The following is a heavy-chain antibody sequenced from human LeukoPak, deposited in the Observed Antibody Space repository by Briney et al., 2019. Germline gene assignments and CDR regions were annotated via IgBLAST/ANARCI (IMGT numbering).Heavy chain of an antibody. CDR2: IGTAGDT. J-gene: IGHJ4*02. Sequence: PGESLRLSCAASGFTFSSYWMHWVRQATGKGLEWVSAIGTAGDTYYPGSVKGRFTISRENAKNSLYLQMNSLRAGDTAVYYCARYDAAMDTFDYWGQGTLVTVSS. D-gene: IGHD5-18*01. CDR1: GFTFSSYW. CDR3: ARYDAAMDTFDY. V-gene: IGHV3-13*01.